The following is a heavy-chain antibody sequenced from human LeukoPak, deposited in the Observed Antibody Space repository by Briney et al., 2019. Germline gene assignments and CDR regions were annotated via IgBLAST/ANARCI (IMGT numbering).Heavy chain of an antibody. V-gene: IGHV3-74*01. J-gene: IGHJ4*02. CDR1: GFTFSSYW. CDR3: ARDGANAAGEYYFDY. CDR2: IKSDGSST. D-gene: IGHD3-10*01. Sequence: GGSLRLSCAAYGFTFSSYWMHWVRQAPGKGLVWVSHIKSDGSSTNYADSVKGRFTISRDNAKNMVYLQMNSLRVEDTALYYCARDGANAAGEYYFDYWGQGTLVTVSS.